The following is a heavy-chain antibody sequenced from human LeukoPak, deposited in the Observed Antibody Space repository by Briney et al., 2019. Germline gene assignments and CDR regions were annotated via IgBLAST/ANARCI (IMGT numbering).Heavy chain of an antibody. CDR3: AKEVDTAMDDYYYYGMDV. CDR2: ISGSGGST. V-gene: IGHV3-23*01. CDR1: GFTFSSYA. J-gene: IGHJ6*04. D-gene: IGHD5-18*01. Sequence: GGSLRLSCAASGFTFSSYAMSWVRQAPGKGLEWVSAISGSGGSTYYADSVKGRFTISRDNSKSTLYLQMNSLRAEDTAVYYCAKEVDTAMDDYYYYGMDVWGKGTTVTVSS.